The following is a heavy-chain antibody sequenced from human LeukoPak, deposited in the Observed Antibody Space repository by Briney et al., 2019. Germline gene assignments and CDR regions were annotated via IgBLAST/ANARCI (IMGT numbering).Heavy chain of an antibody. V-gene: IGHV4-4*07. CDR2: IYTSGST. J-gene: IGHJ4*02. CDR3: ARENSGSYREFDY. Sequence: SETLSLTCTVSGGSISSYYWSWIRQPAGKGLEWIGHIYTSGSTNYNAPLKSRVSMSVDTSKNQFSLKLSSVTAADTAVFYCARENSGSYREFDYWGQGTLVTVSS. D-gene: IGHD1-26*01. CDR1: GGSISSYY.